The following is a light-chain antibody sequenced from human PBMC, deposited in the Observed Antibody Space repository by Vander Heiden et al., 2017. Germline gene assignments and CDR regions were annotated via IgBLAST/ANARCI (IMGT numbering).Light chain of an antibody. CDR2: EVS. CDR3: ISFTSSSTWV. Sequence: QSALTQPASVSGSPGQSITISCTGTSSDVGGYNYVSWYQQYPGKAPKLMIYEVSKRPSGVSNRFSGSKSGNTASLTISGLQADDEADYYCISFTSSSTWVFGGGTKLTVL. V-gene: IGLV2-14*01. J-gene: IGLJ3*02. CDR1: SSDVGGYNY.